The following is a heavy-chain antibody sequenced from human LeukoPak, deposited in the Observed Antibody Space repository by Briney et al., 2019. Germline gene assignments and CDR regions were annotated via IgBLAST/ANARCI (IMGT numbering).Heavy chain of an antibody. CDR1: GFTFSSSA. V-gene: IGHV3-23*01. CDR3: AKAVWELHFDY. CDR2: IGSSGVST. Sequence: GGSLRLSCAASGFTFSSSAMSWVRQAPGKGLEWVSAIGSSGVSTYYADSVKGRFTISRDNSKNTLYLQMNSLRAEDTAVYYCAKAVWELHFDYWGQGTLVTVSS. J-gene: IGHJ4*02. D-gene: IGHD1-26*01.